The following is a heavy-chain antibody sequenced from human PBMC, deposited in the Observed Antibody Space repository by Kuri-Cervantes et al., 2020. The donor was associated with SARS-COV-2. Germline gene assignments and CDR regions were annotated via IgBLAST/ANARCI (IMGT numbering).Heavy chain of an antibody. CDR3: AKAADFWSGFNWFDP. V-gene: IGHV3-30-3*01. CDR1: GFTFSSYA. D-gene: IGHD3-3*01. J-gene: IGHJ5*02. Sequence: LSLTCAASGFTFSSYAMHWVRQAPGKGLEWVAVISYDGSNKYYADSVKGRFTISRDNSKNTLYLQMNSLRAEDTAVYYCAKAADFWSGFNWFDPWGQGTLVTVSS. CDR2: ISYDGSNK.